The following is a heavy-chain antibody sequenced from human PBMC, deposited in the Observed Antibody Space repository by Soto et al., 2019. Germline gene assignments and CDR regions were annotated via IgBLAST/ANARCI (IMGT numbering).Heavy chain of an antibody. CDR3: ARDLSGKNDAFDI. J-gene: IGHJ3*02. V-gene: IGHV3-66*01. Sequence: PGGSLRLSCAASGYTVTTNYMSWVRQPPGKGLEWVSVVYSGGSTYYADSVKGRFTVSRDNSKNTLYLQMNSLRAEDTAVYYGARDLSGKNDAFDIRGQRTVVTVSS. D-gene: IGHD3-10*01. CDR2: VYSGGST. CDR1: GYTVTTNY.